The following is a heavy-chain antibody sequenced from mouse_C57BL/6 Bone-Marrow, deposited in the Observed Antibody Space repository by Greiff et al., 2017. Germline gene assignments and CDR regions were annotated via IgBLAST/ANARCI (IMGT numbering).Heavy chain of an antibody. CDR1: GYTFTSYW. J-gene: IGHJ2*01. Sequence: QVQLQQPGAELVKPGASVKMSCKASGYTFTSYWITWVKQRPGQGLEWIGDIDPGSGSTNYNEKFKSKATLTVDTSSSTAYMQLSSLTSEDSAVFYGAVRSYYSDYGALDYWGQGTTLTVSS. CDR2: IDPGSGST. V-gene: IGHV1-55*01. D-gene: IGHD2-5*01. CDR3: AVRSYYSDYGALDY.